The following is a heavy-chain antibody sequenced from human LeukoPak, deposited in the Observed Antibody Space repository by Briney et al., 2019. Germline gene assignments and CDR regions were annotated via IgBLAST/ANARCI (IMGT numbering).Heavy chain of an antibody. CDR3: ARVLIKRVLNSSSRGGYFDY. CDR2: ISSSSSYI. V-gene: IGHV3-21*01. CDR1: GFTFSSYE. Sequence: GGSLRLSCAASGFTFSSYEINWVRQAPGKGVEWVSSISSSSSYIYYADSVKGRFTISRDNAKNSLYLQMNSLRAEDTAVYYCARVLIKRVLNSSSRGGYFDYWGQGTLVTVSS. J-gene: IGHJ4*02. D-gene: IGHD6-6*01.